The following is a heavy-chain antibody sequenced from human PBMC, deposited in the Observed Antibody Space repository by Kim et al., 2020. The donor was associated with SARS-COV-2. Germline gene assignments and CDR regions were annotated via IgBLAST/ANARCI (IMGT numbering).Heavy chain of an antibody. J-gene: IGHJ3*02. V-gene: IGHV3-7*03. D-gene: IGHD6-19*01. CDR3: AGVHGCGWQRDAFDI. Sequence: AAAKDPFNLSRDNAKNSLYLQLNSLRAEDTAVYYCAGVHGCGWQRDAFDIWGQGTMVTVSS.